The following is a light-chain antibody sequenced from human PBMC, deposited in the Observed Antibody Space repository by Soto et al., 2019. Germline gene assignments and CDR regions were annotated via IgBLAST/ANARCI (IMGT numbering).Light chain of an antibody. V-gene: IGLV2-14*03. J-gene: IGLJ2*01. CDR3: SSYRSSITPVV. CDR2: DVS. Sequence: QSALTQPASVSGSPGQSITISCTGTSSDVGGYNDVSWYQQHPGKAPKLMIYDVSNRPSGVSNRFSGSKSGNTASLTISGLQAEDEADYHGSSYRSSITPVVFGGGTKVTVL. CDR1: SSDVGGYND.